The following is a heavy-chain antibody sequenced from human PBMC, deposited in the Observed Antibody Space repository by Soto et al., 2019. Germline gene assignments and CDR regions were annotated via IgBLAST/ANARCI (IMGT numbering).Heavy chain of an antibody. CDR2: ISSSSSYI. D-gene: IGHD3-10*01. V-gene: IGHV3-21*01. J-gene: IGHJ4*02. Sequence: GGSLRLSCAASGFTFSSYSMNWVRQAPGRGLEWVSSISSSSSYIYYADSVKGRFTISRDNAKNSLYLQMNSLRAEDTAVYYCAREDNYYGSGSYYNPFDYWGQGTLVTVSS. CDR3: AREDNYYGSGSYYNPFDY. CDR1: GFTFSSYS.